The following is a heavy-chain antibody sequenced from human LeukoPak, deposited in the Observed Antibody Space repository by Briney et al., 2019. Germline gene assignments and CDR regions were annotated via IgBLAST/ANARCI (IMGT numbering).Heavy chain of an antibody. J-gene: IGHJ4*02. CDR2: IGGGGSST. V-gene: IGHV3-23*01. CDR1: GFTFSTYA. Sequence: GGSLRLSCAASGFTFSTYAMSWVRQAPGKGLEWVSAIGGGGSSTYYADSVKGRFTISRDNSKNTLYLQMKSLRVEDTAVYYCAVRDSSSWRFDYWGQGTLVTVSS. D-gene: IGHD6-13*01. CDR3: AVRDSSSWRFDY.